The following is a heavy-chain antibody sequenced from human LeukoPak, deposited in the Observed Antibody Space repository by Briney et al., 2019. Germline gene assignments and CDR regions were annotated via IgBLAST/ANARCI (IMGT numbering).Heavy chain of an antibody. CDR2: IIPILGIA. Sequence: EASVKVSCKASGGTFSSYAISWVRQAPGQGLEWMGRIIPILGIANYAQKFQGRVTITADKSTSTAYMELSSLRSEDTAVYYCAKTSSVRLVPTAIDYWGQGTLVTVSS. J-gene: IGHJ4*02. CDR3: AKTSSVRLVPTAIDY. V-gene: IGHV1-69*04. CDR1: GGTFSSYA. D-gene: IGHD3-9*01.